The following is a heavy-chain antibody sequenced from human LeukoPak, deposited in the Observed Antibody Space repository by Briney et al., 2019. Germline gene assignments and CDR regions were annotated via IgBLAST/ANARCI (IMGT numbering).Heavy chain of an antibody. CDR2: MSYAGCNI. D-gene: IGHD3-10*01. Sequence: GGPLRLSCAASGFTFSSFGMHWVRQARGKALEWVAVMSYAGCNIFYADPVKRRFTISRDNSKKTVYLQMNSLRAEDTAVYYCAKDSMVRGVIIPIWGQGTLVTVSS. J-gene: IGHJ4*02. V-gene: IGHV3-30*18. CDR1: GFTFSSFG. CDR3: AKDSMVRGVIIPI.